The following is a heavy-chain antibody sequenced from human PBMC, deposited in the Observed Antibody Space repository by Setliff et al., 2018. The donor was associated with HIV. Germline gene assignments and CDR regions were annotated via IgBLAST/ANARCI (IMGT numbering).Heavy chain of an antibody. J-gene: IGHJ4*02. CDR3: AGSRGYFVQAD. D-gene: IGHD3-22*01. Sequence: LRLSCAASGFTFSTYWRNWVRQAPGKGLEWVANIKQDGSDKRYVDSVKGRFTISRDNAKNSLYLQMNSLRVEDPAVYYCAGSRGYFVQADWGQGTLVTVSS. CDR2: IKQDGSDK. CDR1: GFTFSTYW. V-gene: IGHV3-7*01.